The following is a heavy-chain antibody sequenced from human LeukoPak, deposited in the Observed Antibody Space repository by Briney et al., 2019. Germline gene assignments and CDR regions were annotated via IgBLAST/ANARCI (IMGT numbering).Heavy chain of an antibody. D-gene: IGHD1-26*01. CDR2: IRSELYGGTP. V-gene: IGHV3-49*03. CDR3: TRRVGY. J-gene: IGHJ4*02. CDR1: GFIFGEYA. Sequence: PGGSLRLSCAGSGFIFGEYAMTWFRQAPGKGLEWVGYIRSELYGGTPEYAASVKDRFIISRDDSKSILYLQMNSLKTEDTAIYFCTRRVGYWGQGTLVTVST.